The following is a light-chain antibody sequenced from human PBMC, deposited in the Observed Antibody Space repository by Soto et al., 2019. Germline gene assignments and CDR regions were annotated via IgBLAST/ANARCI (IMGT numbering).Light chain of an antibody. CDR2: EVS. J-gene: IGLJ1*01. CDR1: SSDVGGYNY. CDR3: SSYAGSNNV. Sequence: QSVLTQPASVSGSPGQSITISCTGTSSDVGGYNYVSWYQQHPGKGPKLMIYEVSNRPSGVSNRFSGSKSGNTATLTISGLQAEDEADYYCSSYAGSNNVFGTGTKVTVL. V-gene: IGLV2-14*03.